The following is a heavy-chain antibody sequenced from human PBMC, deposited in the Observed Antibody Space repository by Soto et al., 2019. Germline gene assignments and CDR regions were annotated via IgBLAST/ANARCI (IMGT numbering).Heavy chain of an antibody. V-gene: IGHV1-18*01. CDR3: ARDYGSGSYRFDP. J-gene: IGHJ5*02. D-gene: IGHD3-10*01. Sequence: QVQLVQSGPEVKKPGASVKVSCKASAYTFTSYGITWVRQAPGQGLDWMGWISAYNGNTNYAQKFQGRVTMATDTSTSTAYMELRSLTSHDTAVYYCARDYGSGSYRFDPWGQGTLVTVSS. CDR2: ISAYNGNT. CDR1: AYTFTSYG.